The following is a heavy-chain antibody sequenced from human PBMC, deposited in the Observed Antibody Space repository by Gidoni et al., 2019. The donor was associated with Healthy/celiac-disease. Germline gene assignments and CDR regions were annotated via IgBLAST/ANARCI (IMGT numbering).Heavy chain of an antibody. CDR1: GASISISSNY. CDR3: ARLTRGSYYFDY. CDR2: IYYSGST. Sequence: QLHLQESGTGLVKPSETLSLTCSVSGASISISSNYWGWIRQLPGKGLEWIGCIYYSGSTYYNPSLKSGVTISVDTSKNQFSLKLSSVTAADTAVYYCARLTRGSYYFDYWGQGTLVTVSS. J-gene: IGHJ4*02. D-gene: IGHD3-10*01. V-gene: IGHV4-39*01.